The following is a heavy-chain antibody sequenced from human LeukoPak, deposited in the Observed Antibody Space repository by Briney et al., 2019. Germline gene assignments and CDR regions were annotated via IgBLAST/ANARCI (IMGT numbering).Heavy chain of an antibody. D-gene: IGHD4-17*01. CDR2: INAGNGNT. V-gene: IGHV1-3*01. J-gene: IGHJ4*02. CDR3: ARAGTTVTDFDY. Sequence: ASVKVSCKASGYTFTSYAMHWVRQAPGQRLEWMGWINAGNGNTKYSQKFQGRVTITRDTSASTAYMELSSLRSEDTAVYYCARAGTTVTDFDYWGQGTLVIVYS. CDR1: GYTFTSYA.